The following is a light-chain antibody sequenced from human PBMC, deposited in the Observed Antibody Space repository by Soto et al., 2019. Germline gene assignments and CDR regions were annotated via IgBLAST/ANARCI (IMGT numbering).Light chain of an antibody. CDR1: QSISSW. Sequence: DIQMTQSPSTLSASVGDRVTITCRASQSISSWLAWYQQKPGKAPKLLIYDASSLGSGVPSRFSGSGSGTEFTLIISSLQPADFATYYCQQYNSYSRTFGQGTKVGIK. J-gene: IGKJ1*01. CDR3: QQYNSYSRT. V-gene: IGKV1-5*01. CDR2: DAS.